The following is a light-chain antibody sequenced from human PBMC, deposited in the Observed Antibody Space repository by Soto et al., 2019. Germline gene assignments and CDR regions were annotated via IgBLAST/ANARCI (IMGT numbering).Light chain of an antibody. CDR2: MNN. CDR1: SSNIGTNT. J-gene: IGLJ2*01. Sequence: QSALTQPPSASGTPGQRVTISCSGNSSNIGTNTVNWYQQVPGLAPKLLMYMNNQRPSGVPDRFSGSRSGTSASLAISGLQSEDEGNYYCATWADSLNGVIFGGGTKLTVL. CDR3: ATWADSLNGVI. V-gene: IGLV1-44*01.